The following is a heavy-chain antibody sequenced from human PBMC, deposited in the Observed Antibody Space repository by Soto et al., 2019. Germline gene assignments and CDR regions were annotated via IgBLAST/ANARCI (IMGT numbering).Heavy chain of an antibody. Sequence: SETLSLTCTVSRGSISTYYWSWIRQPPGKGLEWIGYIYYSGSTNYNPSLKSRVTMSVDTSKNQFSLKLTSVTAADTAVYYCARQWGEQLTLGYWGQGTLVTVSS. CDR2: IYYSGST. J-gene: IGHJ4*02. V-gene: IGHV4-59*01. D-gene: IGHD6-13*01. CDR1: RGSISTYY. CDR3: ARQWGEQLTLGY.